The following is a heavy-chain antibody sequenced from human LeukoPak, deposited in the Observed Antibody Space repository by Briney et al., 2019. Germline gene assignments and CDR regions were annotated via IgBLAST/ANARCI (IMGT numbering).Heavy chain of an antibody. Sequence: GESLRLSCTTSGFNFDDYGMSWVRQVPGKGLEWVSSINWSGSTTTYADSVKGRFTISRDSGKNSLHLQMHSLRVEDTAFYYCAREVQFALFDYWGQGTLVTVSS. D-gene: IGHD4-11*01. V-gene: IGHV3-20*04. CDR3: AREVQFALFDY. CDR1: GFNFDDYG. CDR2: INWSGSTT. J-gene: IGHJ4*02.